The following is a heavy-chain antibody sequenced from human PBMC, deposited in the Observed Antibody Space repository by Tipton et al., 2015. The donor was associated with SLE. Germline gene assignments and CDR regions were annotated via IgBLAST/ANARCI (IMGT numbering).Heavy chain of an antibody. J-gene: IGHJ4*02. CDR3: ARVGSGVDY. Sequence: TLSLTCTVSGGSISSYYWSWIRQPPGKGLEWIGYIYYSGSTNYNPSLKSRVTISVDTSKNQFSLKLSSVTAADTAVYYCARVGSGVDYWGQGILVTVSS. D-gene: IGHD3-10*01. CDR1: GGSISSYY. V-gene: IGHV4-59*01. CDR2: IYYSGST.